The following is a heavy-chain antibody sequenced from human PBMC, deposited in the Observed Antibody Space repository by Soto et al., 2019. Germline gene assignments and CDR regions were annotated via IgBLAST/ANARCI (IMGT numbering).Heavy chain of an antibody. J-gene: IGHJ4*02. V-gene: IGHV3-74*01. Sequence: PGGSLRLSCAASGFTFSSYWMHWVRQAPGKGLVWVSRINSDGSSTSYADSVKGRFTISRDNAKNTLYLQMNSLRAEDTAVYYCARVPPTLRLYDYWGQGTLVTVSS. D-gene: IGHD4-17*01. CDR3: ARVPPTLRLYDY. CDR2: INSDGSST. CDR1: GFTFSSYW.